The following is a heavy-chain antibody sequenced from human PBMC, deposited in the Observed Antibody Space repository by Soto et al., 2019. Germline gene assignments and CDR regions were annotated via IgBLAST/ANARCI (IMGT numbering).Heavy chain of an antibody. D-gene: IGHD6-6*01. CDR3: ARGAREQLARDQYYYGMDV. V-gene: IGHV4-59*12. CDR1: SVPITEYS. Sequence: SETLSLTCNVSSVPITEYSWSWVRQSPGKGLEWIGNYFDSGRNMYNPSLKSRVTISVDTSKNQFSLKLSSVTAADTAVYYCARGAREQLARDQYYYGMDVWGQGTTVTVSS. J-gene: IGHJ6*02. CDR2: YFDSGRN.